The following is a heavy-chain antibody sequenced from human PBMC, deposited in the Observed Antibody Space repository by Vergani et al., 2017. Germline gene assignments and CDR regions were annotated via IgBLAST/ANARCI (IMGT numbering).Heavy chain of an antibody. D-gene: IGHD3-10*01. CDR1: GASVSRGTYY. CDR2: MYTSGHT. J-gene: IGHJ5*02. V-gene: IGHV4-61*02. Sequence: QVQLQESGPGLLKPSQTLSLTCTVSGASVSRGTYYWTWIRQPAGKKLEWIVRMYTSGHTIYNPSLESRVTMSVDTSKNQFSLQLSSVTAADTAVYYCAGEIRGMGRFDPWGQGTLVTVSS. CDR3: AGEIRGMGRFDP.